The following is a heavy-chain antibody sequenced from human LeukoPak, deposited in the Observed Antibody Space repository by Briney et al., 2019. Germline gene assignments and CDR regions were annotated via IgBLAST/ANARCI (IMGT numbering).Heavy chain of an antibody. CDR1: GFTFSSYE. V-gene: IGHV3-7*01. D-gene: IGHD6-13*01. Sequence: GGSLRLSCAASGFTFSSYEMNWVRQAPGKGLEWVANIKQDGSEKYYVDSVKGRFTISRDNAKNSLYLQMNSLRAEDTAVYYCARVNAQQLVARNYYYYYYMDVWGKGTTVTVSS. J-gene: IGHJ6*03. CDR2: IKQDGSEK. CDR3: ARVNAQQLVARNYYYYYYMDV.